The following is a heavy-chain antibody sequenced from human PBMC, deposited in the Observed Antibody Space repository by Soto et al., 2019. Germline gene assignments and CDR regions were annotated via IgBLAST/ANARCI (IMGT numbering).Heavy chain of an antibody. CDR1: GFTFSSYG. CDR3: WRRAGGRVRGALDI. D-gene: IGHD6-13*01. J-gene: IGHJ3*02. CDR2: IPNTENKK. V-gene: IGHV3-30-3*01. Sequence: QVHLEESGGGVVQPGTSLRLSCVASGFTFSSYGMHWVRQAPGKGLEWVAVIPNTENKKYYADSVKGRFTISRDNSQNTLFLQLESLMSYDTAMYYCWRRAGGRVRGALDIWGQGTMVTVS.